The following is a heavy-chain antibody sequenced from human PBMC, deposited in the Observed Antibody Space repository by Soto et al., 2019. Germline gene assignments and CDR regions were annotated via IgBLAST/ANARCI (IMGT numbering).Heavy chain of an antibody. J-gene: IGHJ4*02. D-gene: IGHD1-26*01. CDR1: ADTFTGYT. CDR2: ISAYNGNT. Sequence: ASVKVSCKASADTFTGYTVTWVRQAPGQGLEWMGWISAYNGNTNYAQKLQGRVTTTTGTSTSTAYMELRSLRSDDTAVYYCAVGATNHILTDWGQGTLVTVSS. CDR3: AVGATNHILTD. V-gene: IGHV1-18*01.